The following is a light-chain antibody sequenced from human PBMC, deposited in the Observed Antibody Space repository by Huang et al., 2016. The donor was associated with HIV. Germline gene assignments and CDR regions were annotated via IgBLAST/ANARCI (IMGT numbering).Light chain of an antibody. Sequence: EKVMTQSPATLSVSPGERATRSCRASQSVSSNLAWYQQKPGKAPRLLMYGASTRATGILARFSGSGSGTEFTLTISSLQSEDFAVYYCQQYNNWPWTFGQGTKVEIK. V-gene: IGKV3-15*01. CDR2: GAS. CDR3: QQYNNWPWT. J-gene: IGKJ1*01. CDR1: QSVSSN.